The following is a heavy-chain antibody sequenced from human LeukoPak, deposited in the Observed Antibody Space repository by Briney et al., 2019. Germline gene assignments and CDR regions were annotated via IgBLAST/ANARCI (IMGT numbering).Heavy chain of an antibody. D-gene: IGHD6-13*01. CDR2: IYSGGST. J-gene: IGHJ4*02. V-gene: IGHV3-66*01. Sequence: GGSLRLSCAASGFTFSNYAMNWVRQAPGKGLEWVSVIYSGGSTYYADSVKGRFTISRDNSKNTLYLQMNSLRAEDTAVYYCARVLPAAGTLGYWGQGTLVTVSS. CDR1: GFTFSNYA. CDR3: ARVLPAAGTLGY.